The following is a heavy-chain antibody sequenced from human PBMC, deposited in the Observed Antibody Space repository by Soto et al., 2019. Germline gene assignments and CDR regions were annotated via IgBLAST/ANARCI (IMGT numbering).Heavy chain of an antibody. Sequence: QVQLVESGGDVVQPGRSLRLSCAASGFTFSSYGMHWVRQAPGKGLEWVAVTRYDGSYKYYADSVKGRFTISRDSSKNTLYLQMNSLRAEDTAVYYCAREVSGWHIDYWGQGTLVTVSS. CDR3: AREVSGWHIDY. D-gene: IGHD6-19*01. CDR1: GFTFSSYG. J-gene: IGHJ4*02. CDR2: TRYDGSYK. V-gene: IGHV3-33*01.